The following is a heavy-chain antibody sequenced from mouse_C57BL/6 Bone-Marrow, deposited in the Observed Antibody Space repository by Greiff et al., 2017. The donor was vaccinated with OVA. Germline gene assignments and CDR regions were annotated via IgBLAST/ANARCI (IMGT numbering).Heavy chain of an antibody. D-gene: IGHD2-4*01. CDR1: GYTFTSYW. CDR3: ARDDYPLDY. J-gene: IGHJ2*01. V-gene: IGHV1-69*01. CDR2: IDPSDSYT. Sequence: QVQLQQPGAELVMPGASVKLSCKASGYTFTSYWMHWVKQRPGQGLEWIGEIDPSDSYTNSNQKFKGKSTLTVDKSSSTAYMQLSSLTSEDSAVYYCARDDYPLDYWGQGTTLTVSS.